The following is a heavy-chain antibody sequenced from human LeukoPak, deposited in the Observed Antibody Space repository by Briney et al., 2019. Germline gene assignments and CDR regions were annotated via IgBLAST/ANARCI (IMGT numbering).Heavy chain of an antibody. D-gene: IGHD3-10*01. CDR1: GFTFSGSA. V-gene: IGHV3-73*01. CDR3: AKVWFGELWGAFDI. CDR2: IRSKANSFAT. Sequence: PGGSLKLSCAASGFTFSGSAMHWVRQASGKGLEWVGRIRSKANSFATAYAASVKGRFTISRDDSKNTAYLQMNSLRAEDTAVYYCAKVWFGELWGAFDIWGQGTMVTVSS. J-gene: IGHJ3*02.